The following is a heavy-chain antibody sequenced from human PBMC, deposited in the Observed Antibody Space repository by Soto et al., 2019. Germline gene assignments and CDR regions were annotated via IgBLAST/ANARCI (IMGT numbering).Heavy chain of an antibody. D-gene: IGHD3-10*01. CDR3: ARGRGSYYYGSGSYSWDYYGIDV. Sequence: QVQLVQSGAEVKKPGASVKVSCKASGYTFTSYGISWVRQAPGQGLEWMGWISAYNGNTNYAQKLQGRVTMTTATSTSTAYMELMSLRAYVTAVYYCARGRGSYYYGSGSYSWDYYGIDVWGQGTTVTVSS. V-gene: IGHV1-18*01. CDR1: GYTFTSYG. CDR2: ISAYNGNT. J-gene: IGHJ6*02.